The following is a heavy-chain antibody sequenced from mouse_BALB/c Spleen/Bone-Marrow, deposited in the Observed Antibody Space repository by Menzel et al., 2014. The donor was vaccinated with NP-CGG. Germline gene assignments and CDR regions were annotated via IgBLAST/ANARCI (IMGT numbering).Heavy chain of an antibody. V-gene: IGHV6-6*02. CDR2: IRLKSNNYAT. CDR3: TGSDY. CDR1: GFTFSNYW. J-gene: IGHJ2*01. D-gene: IGHD1-1*01. Sequence: EVMLVESGGGLVQPGGSMKLSCVASGFTFSNYWMNWVRQSPEKGLEWVAEIRLKSNNYATHYAESVKGRFTISRDDSKSRVYLQMNNLRAEDTGIYYCTGSDYWGQGTTLTVSS.